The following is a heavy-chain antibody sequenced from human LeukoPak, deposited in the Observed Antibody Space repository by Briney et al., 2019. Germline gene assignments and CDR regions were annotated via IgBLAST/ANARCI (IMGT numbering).Heavy chain of an antibody. CDR1: GGPISGYY. V-gene: IGHV4-59*01. CDR2: FYYSETI. CDR3: ARGAGGSETYSNRGLDP. Sequence: PSETLSLTCIVSGGPISGYYWSWIRQPPGKGLEWIGSFYYSETINYNPSLKSRVTISVDTSKNQFSLKLKSVTAADTAVYFCARGAGGSETYSNRGLDPWGQGTLVTVSS. D-gene: IGHD3-10*01. J-gene: IGHJ5*02.